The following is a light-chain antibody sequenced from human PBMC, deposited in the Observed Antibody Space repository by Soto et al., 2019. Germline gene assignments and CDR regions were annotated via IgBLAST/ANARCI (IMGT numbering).Light chain of an antibody. CDR3: QQFGSLVTWR. J-gene: IGKJ1*01. V-gene: IGKV3-20*01. CDR2: ETS. Sequence: IVLTQSPGSLSLSPGDRATLSCRASQSVYSDYVAWYQKKPGQAPKILIYETSTRATGVPDTFSGSGSGTDCTLTVRRLGPGDIAVDSCQQFGSLVTWRFGQGTKVYMK. CDR1: QSVYSDY.